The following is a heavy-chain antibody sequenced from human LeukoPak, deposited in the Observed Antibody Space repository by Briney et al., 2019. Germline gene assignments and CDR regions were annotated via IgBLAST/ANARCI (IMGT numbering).Heavy chain of an antibody. CDR2: ISYDGSNK. D-gene: IGHD3-3*01. J-gene: IGHJ4*02. CDR3: ARDLGDFCSAN. Sequence: CLTLSCPAAGFSFSIFAIGWDRHVASALRGWVAVISYDGSNKYYADSVKGRFTISRDNAKNSLYLQMNSLRAEDTAVYYCARDLGDFCSANWGQGTLVTVSS. CDR1: GFSFSIFA. V-gene: IGHV3-30*04.